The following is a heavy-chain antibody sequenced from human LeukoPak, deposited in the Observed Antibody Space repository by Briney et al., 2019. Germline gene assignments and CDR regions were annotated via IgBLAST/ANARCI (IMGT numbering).Heavy chain of an antibody. Sequence: GGSLRLSCAASGFTFNNAWMNWGGQAAGKGLEWDGRIKSKTDGGTTDYAAPVKDRFTISRDDSKNTLYLQMNSLRTEDTAVYYCTTVVAAAVNGWFDPWGQGTLVTVSS. V-gene: IGHV3-15*01. CDR3: TTVVAAAVNGWFDP. CDR2: IKSKTDGGTT. CDR1: GFTFNNAW. J-gene: IGHJ5*02. D-gene: IGHD6-13*01.